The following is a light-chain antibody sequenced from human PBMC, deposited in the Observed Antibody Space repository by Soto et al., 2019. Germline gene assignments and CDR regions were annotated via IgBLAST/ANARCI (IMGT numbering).Light chain of an antibody. CDR2: DVS. Sequence: QSALTQSASVSGSPGQSITISCTGTSSDVGGYNYVSWYQQHPGKAPKLIIYDVSNRPSGVSTHFSGSKSGNTASLTISGLQADDEADYSCSSYTSTNSWVFGGGTKLTVL. J-gene: IGLJ3*02. CDR1: SSDVGGYNY. CDR3: SSYTSTNSWV. V-gene: IGLV2-14*01.